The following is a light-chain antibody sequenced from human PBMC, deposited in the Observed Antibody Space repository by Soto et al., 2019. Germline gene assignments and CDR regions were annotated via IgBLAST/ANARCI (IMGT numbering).Light chain of an antibody. V-gene: IGKV1-8*01. CDR2: AAS. Sequence: AIRMTQSPSALSASTGDRVTITCRASQGISSYLAWYQQKPGKAPKLLIYAASSLQSGVPSRFSGSGSGTDFTLTISSLQPEDFATYYCQQSYSTPSITFGQGTRLENK. CDR1: QGISSY. J-gene: IGKJ5*01. CDR3: QQSYSTPSIT.